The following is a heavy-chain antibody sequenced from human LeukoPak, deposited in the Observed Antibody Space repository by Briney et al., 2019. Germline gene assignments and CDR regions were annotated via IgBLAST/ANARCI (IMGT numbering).Heavy chain of an antibody. CDR3: ARDLAVAGLYYYYYYMDV. CDR2: IKQEGSEK. D-gene: IGHD6-19*01. V-gene: IGHV3-7*01. J-gene: IGHJ6*03. Sequence: GGSLRLSCEASGFTFSSYWMSWVRQAPGKGLKWLPNIKQEGSEKYYVDSVKGRFTISRDNAKNSLYLQMNSLRAEDTAVYYCARDLAVAGLYYYYYYMDVWGKGTTVTVSS. CDR1: GFTFSSYW.